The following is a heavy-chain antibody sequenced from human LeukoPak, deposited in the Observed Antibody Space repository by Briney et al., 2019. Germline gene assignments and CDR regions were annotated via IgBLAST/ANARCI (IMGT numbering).Heavy chain of an antibody. Sequence: PGGSLRLSCTASGFTLSSYSMNCVRQAPGDGLVWVSRTNSDGSTTSYADSVKGRFTICRDNAKNTLYLQMNSLRAEDTAVYYCARVATGSYHFDYWGQGTLATVSS. D-gene: IGHD3-16*01. J-gene: IGHJ4*02. V-gene: IGHV3-74*01. CDR3: ARVATGSYHFDY. CDR2: TNSDGSTT. CDR1: GFTLSSYS.